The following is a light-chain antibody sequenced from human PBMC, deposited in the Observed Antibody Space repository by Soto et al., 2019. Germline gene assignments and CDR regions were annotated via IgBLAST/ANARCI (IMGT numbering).Light chain of an antibody. CDR2: DAS. Sequence: EIVLTQSPGTLSLSPVERATLSCRASQSVSSYLAWYQQKPGQAPRLLIYDASNRATGIPARFSGSGSGTDCTLTISSLETEDVAVYDCQQRSNWTPTFGQGTKVDIK. CDR1: QSVSSY. J-gene: IGKJ1*01. V-gene: IGKV3-11*01. CDR3: QQRSNWTPT.